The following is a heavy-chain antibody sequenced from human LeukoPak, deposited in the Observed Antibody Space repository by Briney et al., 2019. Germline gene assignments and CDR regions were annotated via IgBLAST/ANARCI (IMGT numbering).Heavy chain of an antibody. Sequence: PGGSLRLSCAASGFTVSNNYMSWVRQAPGKGLEWVSVIYSGGSTYYADSVKGRFTISRDNSKNTLYLQMNSLRAEDTAVYCCARRKAWSDGFDIWGQGTMVTVSS. CDR3: ARRKAWSDGFDI. CDR2: IYSGGST. V-gene: IGHV3-53*01. J-gene: IGHJ3*02. CDR1: GFTVSNNY.